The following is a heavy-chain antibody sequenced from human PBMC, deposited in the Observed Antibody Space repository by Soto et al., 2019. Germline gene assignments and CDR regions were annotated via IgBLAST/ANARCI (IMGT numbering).Heavy chain of an antibody. V-gene: IGHV4-34*01. D-gene: IGHD5-12*01. Sequence: QVHLQQWGAGLLKPSETLSLTCAVYGESFIGYYWTWIRQSPGKGLEWIGEINHGGSTNYNPSLKSRVTISIDTSKNQFSLKLTSVTAADTSVYYCARTDIVTTNWFDPWGQEPWSPFPQ. CDR3: ARTDIVTTNWFDP. CDR2: INHGGST. J-gene: IGHJ5*02. CDR1: GESFIGYY.